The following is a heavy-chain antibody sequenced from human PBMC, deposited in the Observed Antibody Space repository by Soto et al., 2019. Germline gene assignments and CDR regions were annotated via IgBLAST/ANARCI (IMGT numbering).Heavy chain of an antibody. CDR3: ARVPDR. J-gene: IGHJ5*02. Sequence: SDTLSLTCAVAGGSISRGGYSWSWIRQPPGKGLEWIGYIYHSGSTYYNPSLKSRVTISVDRSKNQFSLKLSSVTAADTAVYYCARVPDRWGQGTLVTVSS. V-gene: IGHV4-30-2*01. D-gene: IGHD2-2*01. CDR2: IYHSGST. CDR1: GGSISRGGYS.